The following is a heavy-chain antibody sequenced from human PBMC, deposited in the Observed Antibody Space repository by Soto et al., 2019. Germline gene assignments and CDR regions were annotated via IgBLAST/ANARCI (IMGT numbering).Heavy chain of an antibody. V-gene: IGHV3-33*01. CDR3: ARDVGDVMSTIQGHGMDV. D-gene: IGHD5-12*01. CDR2: QWFDGSNK. J-gene: IGHJ6*02. CDR1: GFTFSNYG. Sequence: QVQLVESGGAAVQPGRSLRLSCVGSGFTFSNYGMHWVRQAPGKGLEWVAVQWFDGSNKFHTDSVQGRFTIYRDNSQNTLYLQMNSLRAEDTAVYYCARDVGDVMSTIQGHGMDVWGQGTTVTVSS.